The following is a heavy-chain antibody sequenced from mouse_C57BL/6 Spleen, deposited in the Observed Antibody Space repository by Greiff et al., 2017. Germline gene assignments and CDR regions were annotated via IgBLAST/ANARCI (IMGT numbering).Heavy chain of an antibody. J-gene: IGHJ4*01. Sequence: EVKVVESGGGLVQSGRSLRLSCATSGFTFSDFYMEWVRQAPGKGLEWIAASRNKANDYTTEYSASVKGRFIVSRDTSQSILYLQMNALRAEDTAIYYCARDARGNYGYAMDYWGQGTSVTVSS. CDR1: GFTFSDFY. CDR3: ARDARGNYGYAMDY. V-gene: IGHV7-1*01. D-gene: IGHD2-1*01. CDR2: SRNKANDYTT.